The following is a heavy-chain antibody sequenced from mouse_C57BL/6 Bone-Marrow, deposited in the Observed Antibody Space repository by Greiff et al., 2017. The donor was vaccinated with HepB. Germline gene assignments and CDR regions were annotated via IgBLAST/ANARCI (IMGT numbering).Heavy chain of an antibody. Sequence: QVQLQQSGAELVMPGASVKMSCKASGYTFTSYWMHWVKQRPGQGLEWIGEIYPADSYTNYNEKFKGKSTLTADKSSSTAYMQLSSLASEDSAVYYWVRDYDYGSRGYFDVWGTGTTVTVSS. CDR2: IYPADSYT. V-gene: IGHV1-69*01. CDR1: GYTFTSYW. CDR3: VRDYDYGSRGYFDV. D-gene: IGHD1-1*01. J-gene: IGHJ1*03.